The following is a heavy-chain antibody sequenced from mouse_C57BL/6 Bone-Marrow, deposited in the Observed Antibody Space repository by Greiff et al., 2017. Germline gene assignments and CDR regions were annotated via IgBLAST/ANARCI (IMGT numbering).Heavy chain of an antibody. D-gene: IGHD1-1*01. CDR3: ARRGNKYYDGYFDG. CDR2: INPDSSTI. J-gene: IGHJ1*03. V-gene: IGHV4-1*01. Sequence: EVQLQQSGGGLVQPGGSLKLSCAASGIDFSRYWMSWVRRAPGKGLEWIGEINPDSSTINYAPSLKDKFIIARDNAKNTLYLQMSKVRSEDTALYYCARRGNKYYDGYFDGWGTGTTVTVSS. CDR1: GIDFSRYW.